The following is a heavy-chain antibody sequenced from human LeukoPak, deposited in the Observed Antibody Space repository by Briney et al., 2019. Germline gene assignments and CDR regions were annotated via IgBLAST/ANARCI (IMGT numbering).Heavy chain of an antibody. Sequence: GGSLRLSCVSSGFTFSNHAMHWVRQAPGKGLEWVAVTSDDGSSKYYVDSVKGRFTTSRDNSKNTLYLQMNSLRPEDTAMYYCARVDDLDAFDIWGQGTMVTVSS. D-gene: IGHD2-2*03. CDR3: ARVDDLDAFDI. V-gene: IGHV3-30*04. J-gene: IGHJ3*02. CDR1: GFTFSNHA. CDR2: TSDDGSSK.